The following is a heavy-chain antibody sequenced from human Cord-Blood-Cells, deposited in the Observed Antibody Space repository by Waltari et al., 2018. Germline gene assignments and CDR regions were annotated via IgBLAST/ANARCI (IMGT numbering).Heavy chain of an antibody. V-gene: IGHV1-2*04. J-gene: IGHJ3*02. CDR2: INPNSGGT. CDR3: ARGVGATAFDI. Sequence: QVPLAQSGAEVQKPGASVKVTCKAYGYTFTGYYMHWVRQAPGQGLEWMGWINPNSGGTNYAQKFQGWVTMTRDTSISTAYMELSRLRSDDTAVYYCARGVGATAFDIWGQGTMVTVSS. D-gene: IGHD1-26*01. CDR1: GYTFTGYY.